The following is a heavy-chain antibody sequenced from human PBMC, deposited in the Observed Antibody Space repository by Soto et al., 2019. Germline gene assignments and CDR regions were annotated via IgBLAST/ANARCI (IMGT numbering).Heavy chain of an antibody. D-gene: IGHD3-10*01. Sequence: QITLKESGPTLVKPTQTLTLTCTFSGFSLSTSGVGVDWIRQPPGKALEWLALIYWDDDKRYSPSLKSRLTITKDTSNNHVVLTMTNMDPVDTATYYCARSYGSGSLSPFDYWGQGTLVTVSS. CDR1: GFSLSTSGVG. CDR2: IYWDDDK. J-gene: IGHJ4*02. V-gene: IGHV2-5*02. CDR3: ARSYGSGSLSPFDY.